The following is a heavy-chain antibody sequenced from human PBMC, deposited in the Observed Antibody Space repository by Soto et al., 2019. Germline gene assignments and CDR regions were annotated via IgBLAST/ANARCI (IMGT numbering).Heavy chain of an antibody. V-gene: IGHV3-11*06. D-gene: IGHD3-22*01. CDR3: ARARDSSGYGYYFDY. CDR2: ISSSSSYT. CDR1: GFTFSDYC. Sequence: GGSLRLSCAASGFTFSDYCMSWIRQAPGKGLEWVSYISSSSSYTNYADSVKGRFTISRDNAKNSLYLQMNSLRAEDTAVYYCARARDSSGYGYYFDYWGQGTLVTVSS. J-gene: IGHJ4*02.